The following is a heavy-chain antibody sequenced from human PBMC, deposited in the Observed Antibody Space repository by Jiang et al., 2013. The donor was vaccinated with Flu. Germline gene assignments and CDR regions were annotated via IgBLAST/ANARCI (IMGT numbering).Heavy chain of an antibody. CDR2: TYYRSKWYN. CDR1: GDSVSSNSAA. D-gene: IGHD5-12*01. V-gene: IGHV6-1*01. J-gene: IGHJ6*02. Sequence: GLVKPSQTLSLTCAISGDSVSSNSAAWNWIRQSPSRGLEWLGRTYYRSKWYNDYAVSVKSRITINPDTSKNQFSLQLNSVTPEDTAVYYCTRDGPLYSGYDYYYYGMDVWGQGTTVTVSS. CDR3: TRDGPLYSGYDYYYYGMDV.